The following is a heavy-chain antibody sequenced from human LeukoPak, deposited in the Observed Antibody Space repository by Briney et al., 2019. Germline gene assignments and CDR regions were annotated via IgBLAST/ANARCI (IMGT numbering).Heavy chain of an antibody. CDR3: AREALGYCSGGSCYRNGEFDY. CDR1: GYTFTSYY. V-gene: IGHV1-46*01. D-gene: IGHD2-15*01. Sequence: ASVKVSCKASGYTFTSYYMHWVRQAPGQGLEWMGIINPSGGSTSYAQKFQGRVTMTRDTSTSTVYMELSSLRSEDTAVYYCAREALGYCSGGSCYRNGEFDYWGQGTLVTVSS. J-gene: IGHJ4*02. CDR2: INPSGGST.